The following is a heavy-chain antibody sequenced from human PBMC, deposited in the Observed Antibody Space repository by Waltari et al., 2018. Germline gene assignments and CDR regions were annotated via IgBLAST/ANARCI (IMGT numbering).Heavy chain of an antibody. CDR1: GDSISSYY. V-gene: IGHV4-4*07. Sequence: QVQLQESGPGLVRPSETLSLTCSVSGDSISSYYWSWFRQPAGKGLEWLGRIRTSEGTNFNPSLKSRVTMSLDTSQNQFSLNLRSVTAADTAVYYCAREGWADYSNPFDYWGQGTLVTVSS. CDR3: AREGWADYSNPFDY. D-gene: IGHD4-4*01. J-gene: IGHJ4*02. CDR2: IRTSEGT.